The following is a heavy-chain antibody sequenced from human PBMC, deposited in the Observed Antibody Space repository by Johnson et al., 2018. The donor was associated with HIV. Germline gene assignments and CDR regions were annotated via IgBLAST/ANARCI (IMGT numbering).Heavy chain of an antibody. J-gene: IGHJ3*02. CDR1: GFTFSSNY. CDR3: AKATTGSDAFDI. D-gene: IGHD1-1*01. V-gene: IGHV3-66*01. CDR2: IYSGGST. Sequence: VQLVESGGGLVQPGGSLRLSCAASGFTFSSNYMSWVRQAPGKGLEWVSVIYSGGSTFYADSVKGRFTISRDNSKNTLYLQMNSLRTEDTAVYYCAKATTGSDAFDIWGQGTMVTVSS.